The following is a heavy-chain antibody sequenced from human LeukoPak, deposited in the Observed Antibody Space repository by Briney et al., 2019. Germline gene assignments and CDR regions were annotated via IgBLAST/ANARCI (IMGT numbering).Heavy chain of an antibody. D-gene: IGHD6-19*01. CDR1: GYTFTSYA. J-gene: IGHJ4*02. CDR3: AREDSSGYYYFDY. V-gene: IGHV1-3*01. Sequence: GASVKVSCKDSGYTFTSYAMHWVRQAPGQRLEWMGWINAGNGNTKYSQKFQGRVTITRDTSASTAYMELSSLRSEDTAVYYCAREDSSGYYYFDYWGQGTLVTVSS. CDR2: INAGNGNT.